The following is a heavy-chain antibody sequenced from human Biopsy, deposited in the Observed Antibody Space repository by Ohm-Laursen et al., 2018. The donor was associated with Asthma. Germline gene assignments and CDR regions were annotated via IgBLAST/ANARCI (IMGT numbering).Heavy chain of an antibody. D-gene: IGHD3-9*01. V-gene: IGHV1-3*01. CDR2: INAANGNT. J-gene: IGHJ3*02. Sequence: ASVKVSCKSSGYTFIHFAIHWVRQAPGHSLEWMGWINAANGNTKYSQKFQGRLTISRDTSASTAYMDLSSLRSEDTAVYYCARTYFDFLTGQVHDAFAMWGQGTMVTVSS. CDR3: ARTYFDFLTGQVHDAFAM. CDR1: GYTFIHFA.